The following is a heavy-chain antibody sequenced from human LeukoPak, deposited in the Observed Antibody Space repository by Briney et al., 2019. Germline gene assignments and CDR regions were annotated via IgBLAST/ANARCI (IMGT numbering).Heavy chain of an antibody. J-gene: IGHJ5*02. CDR3: ARYIYDSSGINWFDP. D-gene: IGHD3-22*01. CDR2: ISSSSSYI. Sequence: TGGSLRLSCAASGFTFSSYWMSWVRQAPGKGLEWVASISSSSSYIYYADSVKGRFTISRDNAKNTLYLQMNSLRAEDTAVYYCARYIYDSSGINWFDPWGQGTLVTVSS. CDR1: GFTFSSYW. V-gene: IGHV3-21*01.